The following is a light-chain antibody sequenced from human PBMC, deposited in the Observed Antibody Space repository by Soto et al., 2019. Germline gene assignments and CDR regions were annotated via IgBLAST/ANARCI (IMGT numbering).Light chain of an antibody. CDR3: QKYSSVPF. CDR1: QGIRNF. CDR2: AAS. V-gene: IGKV1-27*01. Sequence: DIQMTQSPTSLSASVGDRVTITCRASQGIRNFVAWYQQKPGKAPKLLIYAASTLQSGVPSRFSGSGSGTDFTLTINSLQPADVSTYACQKYSSVPFFGPGTKVEI. J-gene: IGKJ3*01.